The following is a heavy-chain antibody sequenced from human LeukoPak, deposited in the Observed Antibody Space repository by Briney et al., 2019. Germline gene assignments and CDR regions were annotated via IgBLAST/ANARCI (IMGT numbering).Heavy chain of an antibody. D-gene: IGHD2-21*02. J-gene: IGHJ4*02. CDR1: GFTFNNYA. Sequence: GGSLRLSCAPSGFTFNNYAMSWVRQTPGKGLEWVSAISGGGDITYYADSVTGRFTISRDNSKDTLFLQMHSLRPGDTAVYYCVREDTPATANYWGQGTLVTISS. V-gene: IGHV3-23*01. CDR3: VREDTPATANY. CDR2: ISGGGDIT.